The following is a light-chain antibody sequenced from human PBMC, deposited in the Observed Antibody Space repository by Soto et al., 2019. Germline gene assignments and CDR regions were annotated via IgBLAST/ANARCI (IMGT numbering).Light chain of an antibody. J-gene: IGKJ3*01. V-gene: IGKV3-15*01. CDR2: GAS. Sequence: EIVMTQSPVTLSVSPGERATLSCRASQSVGSHLAWYQQRPGQAPRLLIYGASYRATGIPARFSGSGSGTDFTLTISSLQSEDFSVYSCQQYDHWPPFTFGPGTKVDI. CDR1: QSVGSH. CDR3: QQYDHWPPFT.